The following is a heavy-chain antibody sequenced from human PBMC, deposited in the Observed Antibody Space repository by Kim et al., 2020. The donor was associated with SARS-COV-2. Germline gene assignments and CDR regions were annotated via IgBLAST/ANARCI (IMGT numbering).Heavy chain of an antibody. Sequence: ASVKVSCKASGYTFTSYAMNWVRQAPGQGLEWMGWINTNTGNPTYAQGFTGRFVFSLDTSVSTAYLQISSLKAEDTAVYYCARDGCSSTSCYQHAFDIWGQGTMVTVSS. CDR1: GYTFTSYA. D-gene: IGHD2-2*01. CDR3: ARDGCSSTSCYQHAFDI. J-gene: IGHJ3*02. CDR2: INTNTGNP. V-gene: IGHV7-4-1*02.